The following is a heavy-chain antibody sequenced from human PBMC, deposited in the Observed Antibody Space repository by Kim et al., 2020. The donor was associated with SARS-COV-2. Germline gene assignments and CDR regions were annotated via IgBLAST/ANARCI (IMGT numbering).Heavy chain of an antibody. CDR3: ARDNEPYESGGYYHGY. D-gene: IGHD3-22*01. V-gene: IGHV1-69*13. J-gene: IGHJ4*02. Sequence: SVKVSCKASGCTFTSYAMSWVRQAPGQGLEWMGGIIPIFGTANYAQKFQGRVTITADESTSTAYMELSSLRSEDTAVYYCARDNEPYESGGYYHGYWGQGTLVTVSS. CDR1: GCTFTSYA. CDR2: IIPIFGTA.